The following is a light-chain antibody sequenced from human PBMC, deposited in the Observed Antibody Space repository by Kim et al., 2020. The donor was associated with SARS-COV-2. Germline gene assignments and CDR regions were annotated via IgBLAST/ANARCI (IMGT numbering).Light chain of an antibody. V-gene: IGKV3-15*01. CDR1: QNVGSK. CDR3: HQYNSWPPEDT. Sequence: EIVMTQSPATLSASPGERATLSCRASQNVGSKLAWYQKKVGQAPRLLIYDASTRATDIPVRFSGSGSGTEFTLTISSLQSEDFAVYYCHQYNSWPPEDTFGGGTKVEIK. CDR2: DAS. J-gene: IGKJ4*01.